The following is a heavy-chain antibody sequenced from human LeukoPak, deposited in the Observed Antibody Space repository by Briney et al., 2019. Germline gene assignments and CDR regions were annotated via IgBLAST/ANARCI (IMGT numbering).Heavy chain of an antibody. CDR2: IYYSGST. CDR1: GGSISSGDYY. V-gene: IGHV4-30-4*01. CDR3: ARSIGYFDY. D-gene: IGHD2-15*01. Sequence: SETLSLTCTVSGGSISSGDYYWSWIRQPPGKGLEWIGYIYYSGSTYYNPSLKSRVTISVDTSKNQFPLKLSSVTAADAAVYYCARSIGYFDYWGQGTLVTVSS. J-gene: IGHJ4*02.